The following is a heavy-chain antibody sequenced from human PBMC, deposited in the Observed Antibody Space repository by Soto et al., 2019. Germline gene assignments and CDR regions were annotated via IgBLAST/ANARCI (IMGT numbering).Heavy chain of an antibody. Sequence: SGPTLGNPTQTLRLTCTLSGISLSTSGVGLGWIRQTPGKALEWLALIYWNDDKHYNPSLRTRLTITKDTSKNQAVLTMTNLDPVDTATYYCARGLATLPVFAFDIWDQGTVVTVSS. CDR1: GISLSTSGVG. CDR2: IYWNDDK. D-gene: IGHD6-6*01. J-gene: IGHJ3*02. V-gene: IGHV2-5*01. CDR3: ARGLATLPVFAFDI.